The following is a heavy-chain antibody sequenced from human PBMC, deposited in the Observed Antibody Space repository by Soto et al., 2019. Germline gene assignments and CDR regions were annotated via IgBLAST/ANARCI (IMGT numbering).Heavy chain of an antibody. Sequence: EVQLVETGGGLIQPGGSLRLSCAASGFTVSSNYMSWVRQAPGKGLEWGSIIYSGSTTYYADSVKGRFTISRDTSKNTLYLQMNNLSAEDTAVYYCARVRGHYDILTGYSLYYFDYWGQGTLVTVSS. D-gene: IGHD3-9*01. CDR3: ARVRGHYDILTGYSLYYFDY. V-gene: IGHV3-53*02. CDR1: GFTVSSNY. CDR2: IYSGSTT. J-gene: IGHJ4*02.